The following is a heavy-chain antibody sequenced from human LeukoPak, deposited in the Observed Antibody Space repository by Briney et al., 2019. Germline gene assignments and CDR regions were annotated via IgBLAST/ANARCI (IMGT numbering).Heavy chain of an antibody. V-gene: IGHV3-15*01. CDR2: IKSKTDGRTT. J-gene: IGHJ4*02. Sequence: PGGSLTLSCAASGFTFSNAWMSWVRQAPGKGLEWVGRIKSKTDGRTTDCATTVKGRFTMSRDDSKKTLYLQMYSLKPADTAVYYCTTELGYSGYGRLARGKTDDWGQGTLVTVSS. D-gene: IGHD5-12*01. CDR1: GFTFSNAW. CDR3: TTELGYSGYGRLARGKTDD.